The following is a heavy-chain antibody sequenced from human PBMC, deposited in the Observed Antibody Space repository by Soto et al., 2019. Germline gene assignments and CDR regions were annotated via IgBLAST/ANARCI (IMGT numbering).Heavy chain of an antibody. CDR1: GFTFSNFA. CDR2: FDISGPPT. V-gene: IGHV3-23*01. CDR3: VKEFYPGPTFAS. J-gene: IGHJ4*02. D-gene: IGHD3-16*02. Sequence: PGVSLRLSCVASGFTFSNFAMSWVRQPPGRGLEWVSTFDISGPPTYYADSVKGRFTISRDNSKNTLYLQMNSLRAEDTAVYYCVKEFYPGPTFASWGQGISVPVSP.